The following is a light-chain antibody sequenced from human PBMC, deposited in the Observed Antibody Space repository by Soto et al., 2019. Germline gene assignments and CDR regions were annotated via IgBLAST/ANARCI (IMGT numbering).Light chain of an antibody. Sequence: EIVLTQSPGTLSLSPGERATLSCRASQSVSSSYLAWYQQKPGQAPSLLIYGASSRATGIPVRFSGSVSGTDFTLTISKLEPEDFAVYYCQQYGSSPRTFGQGTKLEIK. J-gene: IGKJ2*01. CDR2: GAS. CDR3: QQYGSSPRT. CDR1: QSVSSSY. V-gene: IGKV3-20*01.